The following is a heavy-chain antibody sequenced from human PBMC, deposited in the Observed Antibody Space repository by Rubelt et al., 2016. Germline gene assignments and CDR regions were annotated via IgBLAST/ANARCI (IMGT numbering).Heavy chain of an antibody. J-gene: IGHJ4*02. CDR3: ASGSWLRSNDY. CDR1: GGSFSGYY. CDR2: INHSGST. D-gene: IGHD5-12*01. Sequence: QVQLQQWGAGLLKPSETLSLTCAVYGGSFSGYYWSWIRQPPGKGLEWIGEINHSGSTNYNPSLKSRVTISVDTSKNQFALKLSSVTAADTAVYYCASGSWLRSNDYWGQGTLVTVSS. V-gene: IGHV4-34*01.